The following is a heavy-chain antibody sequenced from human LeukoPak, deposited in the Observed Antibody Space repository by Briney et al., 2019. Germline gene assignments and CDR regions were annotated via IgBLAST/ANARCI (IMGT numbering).Heavy chain of an antibody. CDR1: GGSFSGYY. D-gene: IGHD6-13*01. CDR3: ARLRVAAAAIDY. CDR2: INHSGST. Sequence: PSETLSLTCAVYGGSFSGYYWSWIRQPPGKGLEWIGEINHSGSTNYNPSLKSRVTISVDTSKNQFSLKLSSVTAADTAVYYCARLRVAAAAIDYWGQGTLVTVSS. V-gene: IGHV4-34*01. J-gene: IGHJ4*02.